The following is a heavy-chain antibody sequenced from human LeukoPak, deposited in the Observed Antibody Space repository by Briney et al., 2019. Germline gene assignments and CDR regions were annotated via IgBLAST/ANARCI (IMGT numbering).Heavy chain of an antibody. D-gene: IGHD2-21*02. Sequence: GGSLRLSCAASGFTFGGYGMHWVRLAPGVGLQWIAFISDDGSNKDYAVSVKGRFTITRDNSKNTLFLEMRSLRTEDTAVYYCARGEVVTASPLDFWGQGTLVTVSS. CDR3: ARGEVVTASPLDF. J-gene: IGHJ4*02. CDR1: GFTFGGYG. V-gene: IGHV3-30*04. CDR2: ISDDGSNK.